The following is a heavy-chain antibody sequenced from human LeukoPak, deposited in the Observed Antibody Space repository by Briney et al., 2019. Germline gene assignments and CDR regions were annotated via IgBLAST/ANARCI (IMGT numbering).Heavy chain of an antibody. J-gene: IGHJ3*02. Sequence: ASVRVSCKASGYTFTGYYMHWVRQAPGQGLEWMGWINPNSGGTNYAQKFQGRVTMTRDTSISTAYMELSRLRSDDTAVYYCAAVAGLGNAFDIWGQGTMVTVSS. CDR1: GYTFTGYY. D-gene: IGHD6-19*01. CDR3: AAVAGLGNAFDI. CDR2: INPNSGGT. V-gene: IGHV1-2*02.